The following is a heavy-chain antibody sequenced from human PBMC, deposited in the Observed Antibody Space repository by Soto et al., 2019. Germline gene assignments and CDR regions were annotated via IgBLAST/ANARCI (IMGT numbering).Heavy chain of an antibody. CDR1: GFTFSSYA. CDR3: AKDRGWDLFNYYYYGIDV. V-gene: IGHV3-23*01. D-gene: IGHD3-10*01. CDR2: ISGSGGST. J-gene: IGHJ6*02. Sequence: GGSLRLSCAASGFTFSSYAMSWVRQAPGKGLEWVSAISGSGGSTYYADSVKGRFTISRDNSKNTLYLQMNSLRAEDTAVYYCAKDRGWDLFNYYYYGIDVWGQGTTVTVSS.